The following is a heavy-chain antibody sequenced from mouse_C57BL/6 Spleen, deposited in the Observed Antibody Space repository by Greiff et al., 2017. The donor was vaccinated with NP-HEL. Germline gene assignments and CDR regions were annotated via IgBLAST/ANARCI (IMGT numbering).Heavy chain of an antibody. CDR2: IYPGDGDT. J-gene: IGHJ3*01. CDR3: ARDGSSWTAWFAY. V-gene: IGHV1-80*01. Sequence: QVQLQQSGAELVKPGASVKISCKASGYAFSSYWMNWVKQRPGKGLEWIGQIYPGDGDTNYNGKFKGKATLTADKSSSTAYMQLSSLTSEDSAVYFCARDGSSWTAWFAYWGQGTLVTVSA. D-gene: IGHD1-1*01. CDR1: GYAFSSYW.